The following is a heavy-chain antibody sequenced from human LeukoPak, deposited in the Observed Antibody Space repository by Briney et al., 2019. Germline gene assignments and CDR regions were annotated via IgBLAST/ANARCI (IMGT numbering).Heavy chain of an antibody. J-gene: IGHJ6*03. CDR1: GYTFTSYG. CDR3: ARVGNYDYYYYYYMDV. V-gene: IGHV1-18*01. Sequence: GASVNVSCRASGYTFTSYGISWVRQAPGQGLEWMVWISAYNGNTNYAQKLEGRVTMTTDTSTSTAYMELRSLRSDDTAVYYCARVGNYDYYYYYYMDVWGKGTTVTVSS. CDR2: ISAYNGNT. D-gene: IGHD4-11*01.